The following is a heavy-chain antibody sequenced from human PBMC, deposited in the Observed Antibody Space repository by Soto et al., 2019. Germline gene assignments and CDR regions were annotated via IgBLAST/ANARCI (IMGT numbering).Heavy chain of an antibody. D-gene: IGHD6-19*01. V-gene: IGHV1-24*01. J-gene: IGHJ4*02. CDR1: RYTLPELS. Sequence: ASVKVSFKVSRYTLPELSMHWVRQSPGKGLEWMGGFDPEDGETIYAQKFQGRVTMTEDTSTDTAYMELSSLRSEDTAVHYCATGRSSGWYGYFDYWGQGTLVTVSS. CDR3: ATGRSSGWYGYFDY. CDR2: FDPEDGET.